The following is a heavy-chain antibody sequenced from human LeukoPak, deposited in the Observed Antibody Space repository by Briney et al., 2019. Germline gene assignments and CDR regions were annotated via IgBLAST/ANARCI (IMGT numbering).Heavy chain of an antibody. V-gene: IGHV2-70*17. D-gene: IGHD3-9*01. Sequence: SGPALVKPTQTLTLTCTFSGFSLITTKMCVSWIRQPPGKALEWLARIDWDDDKFYSTSLETGLTISKDTSKNQVVLTMTNMDPVDTATYYCARTVVKLPADDTFYFDYWGQGTLVTVSS. CDR3: ARTVVKLPADDTFYFDY. CDR1: GFSLITTKMC. J-gene: IGHJ4*02. CDR2: IDWDDDK.